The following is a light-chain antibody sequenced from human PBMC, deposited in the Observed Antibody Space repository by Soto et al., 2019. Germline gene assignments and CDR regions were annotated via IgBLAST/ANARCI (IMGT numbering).Light chain of an antibody. V-gene: IGKV3-11*01. J-gene: IGKJ5*01. CDR3: QVRTNWSIA. CDR1: QSIANS. Sequence: EIVLTQSPGTLSLSPGERATLSCRASQSIANSLAWYQQKPGQAPRLLIYDASNRATGIPARFSGTGSGTDFTLTINNLEPEDFAVYYCQVRTNWSIAFGRGTRLEIK. CDR2: DAS.